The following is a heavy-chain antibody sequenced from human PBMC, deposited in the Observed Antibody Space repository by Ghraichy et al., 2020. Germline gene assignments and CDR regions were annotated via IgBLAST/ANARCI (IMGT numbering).Heavy chain of an antibody. CDR1: GFTFSSYT. Sequence: LSLTCVGSGFTFSSYTMDWVRQSPGKGLEWVSSIGSRSDYRYYADSVKGRFTISRDNAKSSLYLQMNSLRVEDTAVNYCARDVSSGWYGAIDYWGQGAPVTVSS. D-gene: IGHD6-19*01. J-gene: IGHJ4*02. CDR3: ARDVSSGWYGAIDY. V-gene: IGHV3-21*06. CDR2: IGSRSDYR.